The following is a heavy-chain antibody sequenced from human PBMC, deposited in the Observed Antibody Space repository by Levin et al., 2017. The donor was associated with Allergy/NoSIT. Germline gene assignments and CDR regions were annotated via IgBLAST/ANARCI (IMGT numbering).Heavy chain of an antibody. D-gene: IGHD6-6*01. CDR1: GGSISTYY. CDR3: ARSQTVAARSSYYYYGMDV. CDR2: IYYSGGT. Sequence: SETLSLTCTVSGGSISTYYWSWIRQPPGKGLEWIGFIYYSGGTNYNPSLNSRVTISVDTSKNQFSLKLSSVTAADTAVYYCARSQTVAARSSYYYYGMDVWGQGTTVTVSS. V-gene: IGHV4-59*01. J-gene: IGHJ6*02.